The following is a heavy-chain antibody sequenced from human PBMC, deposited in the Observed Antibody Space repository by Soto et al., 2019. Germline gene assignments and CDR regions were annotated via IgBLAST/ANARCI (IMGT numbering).Heavy chain of an antibody. D-gene: IGHD3-22*01. Sequence: GGSLRLSCAASGFTFSSYAMHWFRQAPGKGLEWVAVISYDGSNKYYADSVKGRFTISRDNSKNTLYLQTNSLRAEDTAVYYCARERDLEDYYGSGYNWFDPWGQGTLVTVSS. J-gene: IGHJ5*02. CDR2: ISYDGSNK. CDR1: GFTFSSYA. V-gene: IGHV3-30-3*01. CDR3: ARERDLEDYYGSGYNWFDP.